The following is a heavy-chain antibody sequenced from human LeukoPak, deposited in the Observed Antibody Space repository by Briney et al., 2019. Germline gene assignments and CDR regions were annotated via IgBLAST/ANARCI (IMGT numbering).Heavy chain of an antibody. CDR1: GFTFSNAW. CDR3: STDILETNWGGY. V-gene: IGHV3-15*01. CDR2: IKSKTDGGTT. Sequence: VGSLRLSCAASGFTFSNAWMSWVRQAPGKGLEWVSRIKSKTDGGTTHYAAAVKGRFTISRDDSKDTLYLQMNSLKNEDTAVYYCSTDILETNWGGYWGQGTLVTVSS. J-gene: IGHJ4*02. D-gene: IGHD7-27*01.